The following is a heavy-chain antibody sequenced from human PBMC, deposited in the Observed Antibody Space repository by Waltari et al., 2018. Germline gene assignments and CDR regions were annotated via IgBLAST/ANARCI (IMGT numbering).Heavy chain of an antibody. CDR3: VVPAALDY. J-gene: IGHJ4*02. V-gene: IGHV3-7*01. CDR1: GFTFSRYW. D-gene: IGHD2-2*01. Sequence: EVQLVESGGGLVQPGGALRLSCAASGFTFSRYWMSWVRQAPGKGLEWVANIKQDGSEKYYVDSVKGRFTISRDNAKNSLYLQMNSLRAEDTAVYYCVVPAALDYWGQGTLVTFSS. CDR2: IKQDGSEK.